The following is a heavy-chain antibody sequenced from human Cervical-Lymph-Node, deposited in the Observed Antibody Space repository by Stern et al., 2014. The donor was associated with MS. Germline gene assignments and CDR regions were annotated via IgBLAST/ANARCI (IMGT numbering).Heavy chain of an antibody. CDR3: ARGISMIVVDMGY. Sequence: QVQLMQSGSELKKPGASVKVSCKASGYSFSSYAMNWVRQAPGQGLEWMGWINTHTGNATYAQGFTGRFVFSLDTSVSTAYMQISSLKAEDTAVYYCARGISMIVVDMGYWGQGTLVTVSS. D-gene: IGHD3-22*01. V-gene: IGHV7-4-1*02. J-gene: IGHJ4*02. CDR2: INTHTGNA. CDR1: GYSFSSYA.